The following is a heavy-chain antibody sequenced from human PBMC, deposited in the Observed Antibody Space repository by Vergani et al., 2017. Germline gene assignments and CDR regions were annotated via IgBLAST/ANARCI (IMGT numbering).Heavy chain of an antibody. CDR2: ISAYNGNT. D-gene: IGHD2-2*01. Sequence: QVQLVQSGAEVKKPGASVKVSCKASGYTFTSYGISWVRQAPGQGLEWMGWISAYNGNTNYAQKLQGRVTMTTDTSTSTAYMELRSLRSDDTAVYYCARSPYCSSTSCYPYYYYGMDVWGQGTTVTVSS. J-gene: IGHJ6*02. V-gene: IGHV1-18*01. CDR3: ARSPYCSSTSCYPYYYYGMDV. CDR1: GYTFTSYG.